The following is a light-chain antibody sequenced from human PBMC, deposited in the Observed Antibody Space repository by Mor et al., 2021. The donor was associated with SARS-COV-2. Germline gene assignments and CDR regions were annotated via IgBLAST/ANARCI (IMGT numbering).Light chain of an antibody. Sequence: SISGWLAWYQQKPGKPPSLLIYKTSNLDTGVPSRFSGSGSGTQFTLVISGLRPEDTGTYYCQQYQNYPQTFGPGTKVE. V-gene: IGKV1-5*03. CDR3: QQYQNYPQT. CDR2: KTS. CDR1: SISGW. J-gene: IGKJ1*01.